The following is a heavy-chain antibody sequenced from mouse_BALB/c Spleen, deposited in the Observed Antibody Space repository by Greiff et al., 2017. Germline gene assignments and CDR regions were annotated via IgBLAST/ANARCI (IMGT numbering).Heavy chain of an antibody. D-gene: IGHD2-4*01. CDR2: IDPANGNT. J-gene: IGHJ3*01. Sequence: EVKVVESGAELVKPGASVKLSCTASGFNIKDTYMHWVKQRPEQGLEWIGRIDPANGNTKYDPKFQGKATITADTSSNTAYLQLSSLTSEDTAVYYCARPSTMITTFAYWGQGTLVTVSA. CDR3: ARPSTMITTFAY. V-gene: IGHV14-3*02. CDR1: GFNIKDTY.